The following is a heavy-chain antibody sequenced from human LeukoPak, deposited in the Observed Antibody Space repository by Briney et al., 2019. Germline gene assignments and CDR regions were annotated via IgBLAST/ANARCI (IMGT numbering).Heavy chain of an antibody. D-gene: IGHD5-24*01. Sequence: ASVKVSCKASGYTFTSYGISWVRQAPGQGLEWMGWISAYNGNTNYAQKLQGRVTMTTDTSTSTAYMELRSLRSDDTAVYYCAREGDGYNYLTPLDYWGQGTLVTVSS. V-gene: IGHV1-18*01. CDR2: ISAYNGNT. CDR1: GYTFTSYG. CDR3: AREGDGYNYLTPLDY. J-gene: IGHJ4*02.